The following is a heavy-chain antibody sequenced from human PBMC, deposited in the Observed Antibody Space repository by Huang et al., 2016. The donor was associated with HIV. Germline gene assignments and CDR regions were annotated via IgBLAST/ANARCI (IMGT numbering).Heavy chain of an antibody. Sequence: EVELVESGGGLVKPGGSLRLSCAASGFAFSSYGMNWVGQARVKGLEWVAFIGSDSSYIYYADSVKGRVTISRDNAKSSIYLQLDSLRAEDTAVYYCAYQQWLVGGLNHWGQGTLVVVSS. CDR2: IGSDSSYI. D-gene: IGHD6-19*01. V-gene: IGHV3-21*02. J-gene: IGHJ5*02. CDR3: AYQQWLVGGLNH. CDR1: GFAFSSYG.